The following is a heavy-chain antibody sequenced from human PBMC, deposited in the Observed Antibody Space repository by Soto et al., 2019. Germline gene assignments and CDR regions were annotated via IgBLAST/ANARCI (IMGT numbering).Heavy chain of an antibody. D-gene: IGHD1-26*01. V-gene: IGHV3-23*01. J-gene: IGHJ6*02. CDR2: ISGSGAGT. CDR1: GFSFSNYA. Sequence: EVQLLEFGGTLVQVGGSLRLSCVASGFSFSNYAVTWVRQAPGKGLEWVSAISGSGAGTYYAYSVKGRFTISRDNSKNKVHLQKYRLRVDNTVVYHCAKRIKSGCNYLGTAMAFWVQGTTVIVS. CDR3: AKRIKSGCNYLGTAMAF.